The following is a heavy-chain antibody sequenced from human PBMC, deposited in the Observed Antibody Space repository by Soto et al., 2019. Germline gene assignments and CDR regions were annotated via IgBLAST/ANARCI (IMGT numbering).Heavy chain of an antibody. CDR2: ISYDGSNK. CDR3: ARDATTSIAARFITRGAFDI. CDR1: GFTFSSYA. J-gene: IGHJ3*02. D-gene: IGHD6-6*01. Sequence: GGSLRLSCAASGFTFSSYAMHWVRQAPGKGLEWVAVISYDGSNKYYADSVKGRFTISRDNSKNTLYLQMNSLRAEDTAVYYCARDATTSIAARFITRGAFDIWGQGTMVTVSS. V-gene: IGHV3-30-3*01.